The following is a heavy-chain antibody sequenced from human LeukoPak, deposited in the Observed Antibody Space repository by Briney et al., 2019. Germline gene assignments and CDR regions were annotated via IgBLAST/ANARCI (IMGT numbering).Heavy chain of an antibody. Sequence: GGSLRLSCVASGFTFNSYGMNWVRQAPGKGLEWVSSIGDAGTYYADSVKGRFTISRDNSKNMLYLQLNSLGAGDTAMYYCAKNLGPFDVRGQGTMVTVSS. CDR3: AKNLGPFDV. D-gene: IGHD3-16*01. J-gene: IGHJ3*01. CDR1: GFTFNSYG. V-gene: IGHV3-23*01. CDR2: IGDAGT.